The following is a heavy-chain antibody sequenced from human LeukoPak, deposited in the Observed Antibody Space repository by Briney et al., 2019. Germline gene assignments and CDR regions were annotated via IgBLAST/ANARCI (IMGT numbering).Heavy chain of an antibody. Sequence: GESLKISCAASGFTFSNAWMSWVRQAPGKGLEWVGRIKSKTDGGTTEYAAPLKGRFTISRDDSKNTLYLQMNSLKTEDTAVYYCTTDHGRALYDILTGYYYNYWGQGTLVTVSS. CDR1: GFTFSNAW. D-gene: IGHD3-9*01. J-gene: IGHJ4*02. CDR3: TTDHGRALYDILTGYYYNY. CDR2: IKSKTDGGTT. V-gene: IGHV3-15*01.